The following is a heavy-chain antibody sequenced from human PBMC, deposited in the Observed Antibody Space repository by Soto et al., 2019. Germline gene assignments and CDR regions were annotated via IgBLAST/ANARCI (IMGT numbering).Heavy chain of an antibody. V-gene: IGHV4-4*07. CDR1: CGTISGYY. J-gene: IGHJ5*02. CDR3: ARGQRFSDWFDP. D-gene: IGHD3-3*01. Sequence: SSETLSLTCSVSCGTISGYYWTWIRQPAGKGLEWIGRIYSSGNTKYNPSLQSRVTMSLDTSNNQFSLRLTSVTAADTAVYYCARGQRFSDWFDPWGQGTLVTVSS. CDR2: IYSSGNT.